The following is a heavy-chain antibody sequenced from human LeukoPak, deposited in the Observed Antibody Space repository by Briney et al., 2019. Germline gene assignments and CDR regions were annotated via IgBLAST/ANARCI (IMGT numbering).Heavy chain of an antibody. Sequence: PGASVKVSCKASGGTFSSYAISWVRQAPGQGLEWMGGIIPIFGTANYAQKFQGRVTITTDESTSTAYMELSSLRSEDTAVYYCARGGGGYNYPSTPFSGWGQGTLVTVSA. V-gene: IGHV1-69*05. CDR3: ARGGGGYNYPSTPFSG. CDR1: GGTFSSYA. CDR2: IIPIFGTA. J-gene: IGHJ4*02. D-gene: IGHD5-24*01.